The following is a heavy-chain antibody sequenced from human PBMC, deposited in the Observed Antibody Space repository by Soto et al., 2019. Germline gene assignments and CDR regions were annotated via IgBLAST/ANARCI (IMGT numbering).Heavy chain of an antibody. J-gene: IGHJ6*02. CDR3: AKGLSGRQYYYYCMDV. D-gene: IGHD1-26*01. V-gene: IGHV3-23*01. CDR1: GFTFSTYA. Sequence: EVQLLESGGGLVQPGGSLRLSCEASGFTFSTYAMTWVRQAPGKGLKWVSALSASGATTYHADSVKGRFTISRDNSENTLYLQMNSLSAEDTAVYYCAKGLSGRQYYYYCMDVWGQGTTVTVAS. CDR2: LSASGATT.